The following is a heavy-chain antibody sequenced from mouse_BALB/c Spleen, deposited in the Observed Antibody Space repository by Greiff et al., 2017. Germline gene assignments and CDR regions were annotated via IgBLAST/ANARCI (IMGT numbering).Heavy chain of an antibody. Sequence: VKVVESGGGLVKPGGSLKLSCAASGFTFSSYAMSWVRQSPEKRLEWVAEISSGGSYTYYPDTVTGRFTISRDNAKNTLYLEMSSLRSEDTAMYYCARRDDYDRGYFDYWGQGTTLTVSS. CDR3: ARRDDYDRGYFDY. CDR1: GFTFSSYA. D-gene: IGHD2-4*01. CDR2: ISSGGSYT. V-gene: IGHV5-9-4*01. J-gene: IGHJ2*01.